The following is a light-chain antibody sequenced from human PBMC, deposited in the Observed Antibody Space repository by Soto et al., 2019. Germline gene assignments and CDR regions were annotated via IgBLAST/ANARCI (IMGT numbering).Light chain of an antibody. V-gene: IGKV1-5*01. CDR2: DAS. CDR3: QQRDSWPIT. J-gene: IGKJ5*01. CDR1: QSISSW. Sequence: DIQMTQSPSTLSASVGDRVTITCRASQSISSWLAWYQQKPGKAPKLLIYDASSLESGVPSRFSGSGSGTDFTLTINSLEPDDFAVYYCQQRDSWPITFGQGTRLEI.